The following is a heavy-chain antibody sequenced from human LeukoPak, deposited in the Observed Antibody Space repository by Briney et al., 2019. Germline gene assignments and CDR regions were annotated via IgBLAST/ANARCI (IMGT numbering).Heavy chain of an antibody. CDR3: AKRSGYTTGWFFDF. CDR2: ISVSGDNT. Sequence: GGSLRLSCAVSGFSFSSYAMSWVRQAPGKGLEWVSSISVSGDNTYYAESVKGRFTISRDNSKNTLFLQMNSLRAEDTAVFYCAKRSGYTTGWFFDFWGQGTLVTVSS. CDR1: GFSFSSYA. D-gene: IGHD6-19*01. J-gene: IGHJ4*02. V-gene: IGHV3-23*01.